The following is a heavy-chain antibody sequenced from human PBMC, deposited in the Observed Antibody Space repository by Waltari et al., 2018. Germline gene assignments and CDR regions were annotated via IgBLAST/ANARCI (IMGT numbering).Heavy chain of an antibody. CDR2: IWYDGTNK. Sequence: QVQLVGSGGGVVQSGRSLRLSCVGSGFTFTNHGMNWVRQAPGKGLEWVAVIWYDGTNKNYVDSVKGRFSISRDNSKNTLYLEMNSLRAEDTAVYFCARGDGGSGLGASDIWGQGT. D-gene: IGHD3-3*01. CDR3: ARGDGGSGLGASDI. J-gene: IGHJ3*02. V-gene: IGHV3-33*01. CDR1: GFTFTNHG.